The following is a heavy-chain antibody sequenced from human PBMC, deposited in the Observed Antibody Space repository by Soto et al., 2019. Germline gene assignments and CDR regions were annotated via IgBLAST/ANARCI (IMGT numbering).Heavy chain of an antibody. Sequence: ASVKVSCKASGYTFTSYDINWVRQATGQGLEWMGWMNPNSGNTGYAQKFQGRVTMTRNTSISTAYMELSSLRSEDTAVYYCARSGVVVPAAMAPYYYYYYMDVWGKGTTVTVS. D-gene: IGHD2-2*01. J-gene: IGHJ6*03. CDR3: ARSGVVVPAAMAPYYYYYYMDV. CDR1: GYTFTSYD. V-gene: IGHV1-8*01. CDR2: MNPNSGNT.